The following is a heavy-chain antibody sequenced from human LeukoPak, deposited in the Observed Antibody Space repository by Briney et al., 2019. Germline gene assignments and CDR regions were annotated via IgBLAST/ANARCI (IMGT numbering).Heavy chain of an antibody. Sequence: GSLRLSCAASGFTLSNHWMIWVRQAPGKGLEWIGYIYYSGSTIYNPSLKTRVTISVDTSNNQFSLKLSSVTAADAAVYYCARHHHDSSGPDYWGQGTLVTVSS. D-gene: IGHD3-22*01. J-gene: IGHJ4*02. CDR2: IYYSGST. V-gene: IGHV4-59*08. CDR1: GFTLSNHW. CDR3: ARHHHDSSGPDY.